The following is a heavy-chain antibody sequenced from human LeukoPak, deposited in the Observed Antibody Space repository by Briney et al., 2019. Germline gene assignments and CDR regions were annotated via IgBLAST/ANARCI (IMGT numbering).Heavy chain of an antibody. CDR2: ISGSGGST. V-gene: IGHV3-23*01. D-gene: IGHD2-2*01. J-gene: IGHJ6*02. CDR1: EFTFSSYA. CDR3: AKVGRVVPAAPRDYYYGMDV. Sequence: GGSLRLSCAASEFTFSSYAMSWVRQAPGKGLEWVSAISGSGGSTYYADSVKGRFTISRDNSKNTLYLQMNSLRAEDTAVYYCAKVGRVVPAAPRDYYYGMDVWGQGTTVTVSS.